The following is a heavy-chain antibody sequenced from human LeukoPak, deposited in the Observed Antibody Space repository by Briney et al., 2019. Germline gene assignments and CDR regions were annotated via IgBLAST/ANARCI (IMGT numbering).Heavy chain of an antibody. CDR2: ISGSSGDT. D-gene: IGHD3-22*01. J-gene: IGHJ4*02. CDR1: GFAFSSYA. Sequence: GGSLRLSCAASGFAFSSYAMSWVRQAPGKGLEWVSAISGSSGDTFYVDSVKGRFTISRDNSKNTLYLQMNSLRAEDTAVYFCAKLPWVHYYDGSGYHWAFDSWGQGTLVTVSS. V-gene: IGHV3-23*01. CDR3: AKLPWVHYYDGSGYHWAFDS.